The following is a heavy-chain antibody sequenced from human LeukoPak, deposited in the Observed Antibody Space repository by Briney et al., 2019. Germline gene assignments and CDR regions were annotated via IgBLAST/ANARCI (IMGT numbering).Heavy chain of an antibody. CDR2: NSSSSSTI. D-gene: IGHD3-3*01. V-gene: IGHV3-48*01. CDR3: AKDRSIFGRIDYYYYGMDV. Sequence: GGSLRLSCAASGFTFSSYSMNWVRQAPGKGLEWVSYNSSSSSTIYYVDSVKGRFTISRDNSKNTLYLQMNSLRAEDTAVYYCAKDRSIFGRIDYYYYGMDVWGQGTTVTVSS. J-gene: IGHJ6*02. CDR1: GFTFSSYS.